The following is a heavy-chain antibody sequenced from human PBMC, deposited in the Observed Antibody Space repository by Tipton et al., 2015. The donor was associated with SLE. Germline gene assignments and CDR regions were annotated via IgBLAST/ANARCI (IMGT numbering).Heavy chain of an antibody. CDR1: GFTFSSYW. V-gene: IGHV3-74*01. Sequence: SLRLSCAASGFTFSSYWMHWVRQAPGKGLVWVSRINSDGSSTSYADSVKGRFTISRDNAKNTLYLQMNSLRAEDTAVYYCARAPATGAPDFDYWGQGTLVTVSS. CDR3: ARAPATGAPDFDY. J-gene: IGHJ4*02. CDR2: INSDGSST. D-gene: IGHD1-26*01.